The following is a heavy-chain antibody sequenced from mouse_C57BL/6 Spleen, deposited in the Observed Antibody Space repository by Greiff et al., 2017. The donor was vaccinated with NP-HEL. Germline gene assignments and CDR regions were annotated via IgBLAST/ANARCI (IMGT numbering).Heavy chain of an antibody. CDR2: IYPRDGST. D-gene: IGHD1-1*01. Sequence: VQLQQSDAELVKPGASVKISCKVSGYTFTDHTIHWMKQRPEQGLEWIGYIYPRDGSTKYNEKFKGKATLTADKSSRTAYMQLNSLTSEDSAVYFCARWGGSSFDYYAMDYWGQGTSVTVSS. CDR1: GYTFTDHT. V-gene: IGHV1-78*01. CDR3: ARWGGSSFDYYAMDY. J-gene: IGHJ4*01.